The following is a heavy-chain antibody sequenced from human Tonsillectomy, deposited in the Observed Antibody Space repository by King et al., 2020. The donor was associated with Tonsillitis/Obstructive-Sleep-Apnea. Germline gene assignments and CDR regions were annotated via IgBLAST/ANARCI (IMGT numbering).Heavy chain of an antibody. CDR2: IYHSGST. V-gene: IGHV4-39*01. CDR1: GGPISSGSYY. Sequence: LQLQESGPGLVKPSETLSLTCTVFGGPISSGSYYWGWIRQPPGKGLEWIGSIYHSGSTYYNPSLKSRVTISVDTSKNPFSLTLSSVTAADTAVYYCARQVDLEWLLYFDNWGQGTLVTVSS. J-gene: IGHJ4*02. D-gene: IGHD3-3*01. CDR3: ARQVDLEWLLYFDN.